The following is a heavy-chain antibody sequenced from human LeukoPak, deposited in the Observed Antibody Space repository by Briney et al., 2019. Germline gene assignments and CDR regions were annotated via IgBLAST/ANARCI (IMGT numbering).Heavy chain of an antibody. Sequence: GESLKISCKGSGYSFTSYWIGWVRQLPGKGLEWMGIIYPGDSDTRYSPSFQGQVTISADKSISTAYLQWSSLKASDTAMYYCARRYYYDSSGYYYFDYWGQGTLVTVSS. J-gene: IGHJ4*02. D-gene: IGHD3-22*01. CDR2: IYPGDSDT. CDR3: ARRYYYDSSGYYYFDY. V-gene: IGHV5-51*01. CDR1: GYSFTSYW.